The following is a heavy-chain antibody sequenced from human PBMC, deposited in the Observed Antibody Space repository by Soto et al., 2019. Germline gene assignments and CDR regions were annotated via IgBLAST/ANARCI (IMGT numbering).Heavy chain of an antibody. CDR3: AGGQDNLAVKFDY. CDR2: IASNGDE. D-gene: IGHD1-1*01. CDR1: GFIFSSHD. V-gene: IGHV3-13*01. Sequence: GGSLRLSCAASGFIFSSHDMHWVRQVTGQGLEWVSGIASNGDEHYSDSVKGRFTISRDNAKNSLDLQMNSLRAEDTAVYYCAGGQDNLAVKFDYWGQGTPVTVS. J-gene: IGHJ4*02.